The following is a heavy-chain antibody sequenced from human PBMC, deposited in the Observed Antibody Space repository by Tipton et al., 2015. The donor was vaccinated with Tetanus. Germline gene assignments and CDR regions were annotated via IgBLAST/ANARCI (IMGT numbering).Heavy chain of an antibody. CDR2: IYKSGDV. J-gene: IGHJ5*02. CDR1: GDSIKSYY. D-gene: IGHD3/OR15-3a*01. CDR3: ARDHFRTLTRPASFYNWFDP. Sequence: TLSLTCVVSGDSIKSYYWSWIRQSAGKGLEWIGRIYKSGDVNYNPSLESRLTLSVDTSKTRLPLKLTSVTAADTAVYYCARDHFRTLTRPASFYNWFDPWGQGTLVTVSS. V-gene: IGHV4-4*07.